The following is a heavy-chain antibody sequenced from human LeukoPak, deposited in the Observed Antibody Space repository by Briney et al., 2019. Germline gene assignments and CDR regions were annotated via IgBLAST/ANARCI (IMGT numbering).Heavy chain of an antibody. Sequence: PGGSLRLSCAASGFTFSGCGMHWVRQAPGKGLEWVAFIWYDGRDKYYVDSVKGRFTISRDNSKNTLYLQMNSLGAEDAAMYYCAKDPYSYGSYFDYWGQGTLVTVSS. V-gene: IGHV3-30*02. CDR1: GFTFSGCG. J-gene: IGHJ4*02. CDR3: AKDPYSYGSYFDY. CDR2: IWYDGRDK. D-gene: IGHD5-18*01.